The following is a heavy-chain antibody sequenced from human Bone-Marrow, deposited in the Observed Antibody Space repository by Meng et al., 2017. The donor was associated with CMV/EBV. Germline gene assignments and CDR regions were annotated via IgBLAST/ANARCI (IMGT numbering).Heavy chain of an antibody. CDR2: ISAYDGNT. Sequence: ASVKVSCKASGYEFSSYGFSWVRKVPGQGLDWIGWISAYDGNTAYAPKLQDRLTMITDTSTSSGYMELRSLRSDDTAVYYCARSWDIVVVPAARPPGGMDVWGQGTTVTVTS. V-gene: IGHV1-18*01. CDR3: ARSWDIVVVPAARPPGGMDV. J-gene: IGHJ6*02. CDR1: GYEFSSYG. D-gene: IGHD2-2*01.